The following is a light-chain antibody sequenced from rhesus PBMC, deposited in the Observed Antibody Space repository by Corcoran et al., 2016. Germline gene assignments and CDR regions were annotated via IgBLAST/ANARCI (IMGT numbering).Light chain of an antibody. V-gene: IGKV1-37*01. Sequence: DIQMTQSPSSLSASVGDRVTITCRASQGISSYLAWYQQKPGKAPKPLIYYASHLARGVPSRLRGSGVGTEFTLPISSLQPEDFATYYCQQYNSDPLTFGGGTKVEIK. CDR1: QGISSY. J-gene: IGKJ4*01. CDR2: YAS. CDR3: QQYNSDPLT.